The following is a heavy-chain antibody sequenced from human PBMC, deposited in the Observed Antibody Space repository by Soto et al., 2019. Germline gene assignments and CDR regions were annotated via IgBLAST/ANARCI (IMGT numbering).Heavy chain of an antibody. CDR3: VRDHDFAFDT. J-gene: IGHJ4*02. V-gene: IGHV3-48*02. D-gene: IGHD2-21*02. Sequence: HLVESGGGLVQPGGSLRLSCAASGFTFSDNPMNWVRLAPGKGLEWVSHIRSDGTTIYYADSVKGRFTISRDNAKNSLYLHMNSLRDEDTAIYYCVRDHDFAFDTWGQGTLVTVSS. CDR2: IRSDGTTI. CDR1: GFTFSDNP.